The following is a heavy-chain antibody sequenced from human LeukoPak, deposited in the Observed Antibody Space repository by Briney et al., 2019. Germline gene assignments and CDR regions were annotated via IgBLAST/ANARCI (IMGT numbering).Heavy chain of an antibody. D-gene: IGHD2-2*01. J-gene: IGHJ4*02. CDR3: ARARASVVPAAIDY. CDR1: GGSISSGDYY. V-gene: IGHV4-30-4*01. CDR2: IYYSGST. Sequence: SQTLSLTCTVSGGSISSGDYYWSWIRQPPGKGLEWIGYIYYSGSTYYNPSLKSRVTISVDTSKNQFSLKLGSVTAADTAVYYCARARASVVPAAIDYWGQGTLVTVSS.